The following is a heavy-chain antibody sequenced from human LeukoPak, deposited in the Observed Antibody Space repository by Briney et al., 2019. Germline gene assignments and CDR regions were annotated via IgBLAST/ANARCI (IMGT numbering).Heavy chain of an antibody. CDR1: GDTFTSYD. Sequence: ASVKVSCKASGDTFTSYDINWVRQATGQGLEWMGWMNPNSGNTGYAQKFQGRVTMTRNTSISTAYMELSSLRSEDTAVYYRAKGSEQLVLLTPYYYFYMDVWGKGTTVTISS. V-gene: IGHV1-8*01. CDR2: MNPNSGNT. CDR3: AKGSEQLVLLTPYYYFYMDV. J-gene: IGHJ6*03. D-gene: IGHD6-13*01.